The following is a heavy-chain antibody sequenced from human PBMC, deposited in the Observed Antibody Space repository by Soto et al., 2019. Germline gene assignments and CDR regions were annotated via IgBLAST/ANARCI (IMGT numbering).Heavy chain of an antibody. J-gene: IGHJ4*02. CDR2: IYHGGST. D-gene: IGHD3-22*01. CDR3: ARGGAGSGYYLFDY. Sequence: QLQLQESGSGLVKPSQTLSLTCGVSGGSISSGGYSWTWIRQPPGKGLEWIGYIYHGGSTYYSPSLKSRVTISLDRSKNQFSLELRSVTAADTAVYYCARGGAGSGYYLFDYWGQGTLVTVSS. V-gene: IGHV4-30-2*01. CDR1: GGSISSGGYS.